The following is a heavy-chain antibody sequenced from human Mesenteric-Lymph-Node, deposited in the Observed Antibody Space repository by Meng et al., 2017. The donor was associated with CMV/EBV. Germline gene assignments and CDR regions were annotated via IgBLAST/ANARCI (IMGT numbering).Heavy chain of an antibody. Sequence: SETLSLTCTVSGGSISSYHWSWIRQPPGKGLEWIGYMYYSGSTNYNPSLKSRVTISVDTSKNQFSLKLSSVTAADTAVYYCARRPIYDSRGYYSEDYGLDVWGQGTTVTVSS. V-gene: IGHV4-59*01. CDR3: ARRPIYDSRGYYSEDYGLDV. D-gene: IGHD3-22*01. CDR1: GGSISSYH. J-gene: IGHJ6*02. CDR2: MYYSGST.